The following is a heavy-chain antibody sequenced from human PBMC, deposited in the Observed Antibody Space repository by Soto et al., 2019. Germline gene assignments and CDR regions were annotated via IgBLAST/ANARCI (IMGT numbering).Heavy chain of an antibody. Sequence: PGGSLRLSSAASGFTFSSYSMNLVRQAPGKGLEWVSSISSSSSYINYADTVKCRFTISSDNAKNSLYLQMNSLTAEDTAVYYYARDRVDPGVSSGYYYGYYYGMDVWGQGTTGTVSS. V-gene: IGHV3-21*01. J-gene: IGHJ6*02. CDR3: ARDRVDPGVSSGYYYGYYYGMDV. D-gene: IGHD3-22*01. CDR2: ISSSSSYI. CDR1: GFTFSSYS.